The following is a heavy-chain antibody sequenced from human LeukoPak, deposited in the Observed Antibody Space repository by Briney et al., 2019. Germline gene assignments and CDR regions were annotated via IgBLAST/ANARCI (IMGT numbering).Heavy chain of an antibody. CDR3: ARRGDYFPYWFDP. CDR2: IIPIFGTA. J-gene: IGHJ5*02. V-gene: IGHV1-69*01. Sequence: SVKVSCKASGGTFSSYAISWVRQAPGQGLEWMGGIIPIFGTANYAQKFQGRVTITADESTSTAYMELSSLRSEDTAVYYCARRGDYFPYWFDPWGQGTLATVSS. D-gene: IGHD4-17*01. CDR1: GGTFSSYA.